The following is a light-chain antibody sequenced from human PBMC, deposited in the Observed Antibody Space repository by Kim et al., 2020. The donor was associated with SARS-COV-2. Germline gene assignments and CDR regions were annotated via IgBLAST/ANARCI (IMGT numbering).Light chain of an antibody. CDR1: NSNIGNHY. V-gene: IGLV1-51*01. J-gene: IGLJ3*02. Sequence: GQKVTISCSGSNSNIGNHYVSWYQQLPGTAPKLLIYDNNERPSGIPDRFSGSKSGTSATLGITGLQTGDEADYYCGTWDSSLSLWVFGGGTKLTVL. CDR3: GTWDSSLSLWV. CDR2: DNN.